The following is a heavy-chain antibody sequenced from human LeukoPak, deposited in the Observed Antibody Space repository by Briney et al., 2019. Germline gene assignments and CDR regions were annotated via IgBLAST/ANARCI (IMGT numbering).Heavy chain of an antibody. J-gene: IGHJ3*02. Sequence: PGGSLRLSCAASGFTFSSYAMTWVRQGPGEGLEWVSDISGGGGNTYYADSVKGRFTISRDNSKNTLYLQMHSLRAEDTAVYYCAIYSGYGTNAFDIWGQGTMVTVSS. V-gene: IGHV3-23*01. CDR1: GFTFSSYA. CDR3: AIYSGYGTNAFDI. CDR2: ISGGGGNT. D-gene: IGHD5-12*01.